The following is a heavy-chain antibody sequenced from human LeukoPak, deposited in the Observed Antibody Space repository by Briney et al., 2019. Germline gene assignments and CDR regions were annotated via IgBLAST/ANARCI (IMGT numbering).Heavy chain of an antibody. J-gene: IGHJ5*02. D-gene: IGHD1-1*01. CDR2: INHSGST. V-gene: IGHV4-34*01. CDR1: GGSFSSYY. CDR3: ARGGWWDNWNWLDP. Sequence: SETLSLTCAVYGGSFSSYYWNWIRRPPGKGLEWIGEINHSGSTNYNPSLKSRLSISVDTSKNQVSLKLTSVTAADTAVYYCARGGWWDNWNWLDPWGQGTLVTVYS.